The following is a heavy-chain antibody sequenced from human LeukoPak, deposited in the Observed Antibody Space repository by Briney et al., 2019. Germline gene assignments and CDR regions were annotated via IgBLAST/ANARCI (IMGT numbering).Heavy chain of an antibody. Sequence: ASVKVSCKASGYTFTGYYMHWVRQAPGQGLGWMGWISAYNGNTNYAQKLQGRVTMTTDTSTSTAYMELRSLRSDDTAVYYCARIVVPAAINYYYYYMDVWGKGTTVTVSS. D-gene: IGHD2-2*02. J-gene: IGHJ6*03. CDR2: ISAYNGNT. CDR3: ARIVVPAAINYYYYYMDV. V-gene: IGHV1-18*04. CDR1: GYTFTGYY.